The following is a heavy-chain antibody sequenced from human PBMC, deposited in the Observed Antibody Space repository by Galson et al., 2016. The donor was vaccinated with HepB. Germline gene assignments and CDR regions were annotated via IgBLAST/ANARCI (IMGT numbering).Heavy chain of an antibody. CDR3: IWVQRISIEGYFYYYLDV. CDR1: GFDFYCAW. V-gene: IGHV3-15*01. J-gene: IGHJ6*03. D-gene: IGHD3-3*02. Sequence: SLRLSCAASGFDFYCAWMSWVRQAPGKGLEWVGPIKSNPGGGASNYAAPVKDRFSISRDDSENTVFLQMNSLKTEDTAVYYCIWVQRISIEGYFYYYLDVWGKGTTVTVSS. CDR2: IKSNPGGGAS.